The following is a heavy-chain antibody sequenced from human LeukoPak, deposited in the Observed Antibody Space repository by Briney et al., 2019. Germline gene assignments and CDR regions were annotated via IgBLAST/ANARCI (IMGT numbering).Heavy chain of an antibody. V-gene: IGHV3-21*06. CDR1: GFTFSRYS. J-gene: IGHJ4*02. CDR2: ISTVSRYI. Sequence: KSGGSLRHSCAASGFTFSRYSMNWVREAPGKGLDWVSSISTVSRYIYYADSVKGRFTISRDNAKSLLYLQMNNLRAEDTAVYYCARVIEDSGSYFCDYWGQGTLVTVSS. D-gene: IGHD1-26*01. CDR3: ARVIEDSGSYFCDY.